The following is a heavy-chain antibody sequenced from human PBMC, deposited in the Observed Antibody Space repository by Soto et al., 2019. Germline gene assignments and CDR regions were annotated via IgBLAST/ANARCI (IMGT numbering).Heavy chain of an antibody. V-gene: IGHV3-33*01. Sequence: LKISCAASGFTFSSYGMHWVRQAPGKGLEWVAVIWYDGSNKYYADSVKGRFTISRDNSKNTLYLQMNSLRAEDTAVYYCARDWGPYSSSSGDYYYGMDVWGQGTTVTVSS. D-gene: IGHD6-6*01. CDR2: IWYDGSNK. J-gene: IGHJ6*02. CDR3: ARDWGPYSSSSGDYYYGMDV. CDR1: GFTFSSYG.